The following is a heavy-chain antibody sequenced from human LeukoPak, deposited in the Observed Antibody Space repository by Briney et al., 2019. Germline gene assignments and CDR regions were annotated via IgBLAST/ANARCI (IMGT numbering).Heavy chain of an antibody. J-gene: IGHJ4*02. CDR3: ARYDVGWYYFDY. CDR1: GGSISSSNW. Sequence: PETLSLTCVVSGGSISSSNWWSWVRQPPEKGLEWIGEIYHSGSTNYNPSLKSRVTISVDKSKNQFSLKLSSVTAADTAVYYCARYDVGWYYFDYWGQGTLVTVSS. V-gene: IGHV4-4*03. CDR2: IYHSGST. D-gene: IGHD6-19*01.